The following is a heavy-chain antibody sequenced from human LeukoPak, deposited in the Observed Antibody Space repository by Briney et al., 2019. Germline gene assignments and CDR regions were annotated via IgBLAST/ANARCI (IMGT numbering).Heavy chain of an antibody. Sequence: PSQTLSLTCTVSGGSINSGSYYWSWIRQSPGKGLEWIGSIYHGGSTYYNPSLRSRVIVSVDTSKNHFSLKMSSVTAADTAVYYCARDLASCAGDCYSDGFDYWGQGTLVTVSS. J-gene: IGHJ4*02. CDR3: ARDLASCAGDCYSDGFDY. D-gene: IGHD2-21*02. CDR1: GGSINSGSYY. V-gene: IGHV4-39*07. CDR2: IYHGGST.